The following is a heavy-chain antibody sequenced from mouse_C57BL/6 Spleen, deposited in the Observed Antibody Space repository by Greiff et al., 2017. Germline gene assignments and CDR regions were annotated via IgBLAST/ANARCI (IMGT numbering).Heavy chain of an antibody. CDR1: GYTFTDYY. Sequence: VQLQQSGPELVKPGASVKISCKASGYTFTDYYMNWVKQSHGKSLEWIGDINPNNGGTSYNQKFKGKATLTVDKSSSTAYMELRSLTSEDSAVYYCATYGSSYVGAMDYWGQGTSVTVSS. CDR3: ATYGSSYVGAMDY. V-gene: IGHV1-26*01. J-gene: IGHJ4*01. D-gene: IGHD1-1*01. CDR2: INPNNGGT.